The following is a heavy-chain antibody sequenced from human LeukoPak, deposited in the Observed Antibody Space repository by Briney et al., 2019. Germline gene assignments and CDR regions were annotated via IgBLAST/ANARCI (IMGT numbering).Heavy chain of an antibody. D-gene: IGHD3-10*01. Sequence: GASVKVSCKASGYTFTRYGISWVRQAPGQGLEWMGWISAYNGDTNYAQKVQGRVTMTTDTSTSTAYMELRSLTSDDTAVYYCARDYYGSGGLYYFDHWGQGTLVTVSS. CDR1: GYTFTRYG. CDR2: ISAYNGDT. V-gene: IGHV1-18*01. CDR3: ARDYYGSGGLYYFDH. J-gene: IGHJ4*02.